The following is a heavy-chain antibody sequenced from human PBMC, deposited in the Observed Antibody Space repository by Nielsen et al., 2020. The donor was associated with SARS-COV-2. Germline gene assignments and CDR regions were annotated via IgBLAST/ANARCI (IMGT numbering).Heavy chain of an antibody. D-gene: IGHD4-11*01. CDR3: AKLADYSNYDYYMDV. CDR1: GFTFDDYT. CDR2: ISWDGGST. J-gene: IGHJ6*03. Sequence: LSLTCAASGFTFDDYTMHWVRQAPGKGLEWVSLISWDGGSTYYADSVKGRFTISRDNSKNSLYLQMNSLRTEDTALYYCAKLADYSNYDYYMDVWGKGTTVTVSS. V-gene: IGHV3-43*01.